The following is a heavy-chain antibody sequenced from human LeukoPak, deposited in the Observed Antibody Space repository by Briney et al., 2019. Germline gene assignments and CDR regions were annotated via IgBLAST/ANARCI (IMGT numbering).Heavy chain of an antibody. CDR1: GGSISSYY. Sequence: SETLSLTCTVSGGSISSYYWSWIRQPPGKGLEWIGYIYYSGTTNYNPSLKSRVTISVDTSKNQFSLKLSSVTAADTAVYYCARGGGYSYGDNWFDPWGQGTLVTVSS. J-gene: IGHJ5*02. CDR3: ARGGGYSYGDNWFDP. CDR2: IYYSGTT. D-gene: IGHD5-18*01. V-gene: IGHV4-59*12.